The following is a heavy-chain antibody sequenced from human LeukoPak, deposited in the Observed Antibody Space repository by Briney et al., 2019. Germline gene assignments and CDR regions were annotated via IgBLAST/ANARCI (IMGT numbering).Heavy chain of an antibody. CDR1: GFTFSSYW. J-gene: IGHJ4*02. D-gene: IGHD1-26*01. CDR2: IKQDGSEK. V-gene: IGHV3-7*01. Sequence: PGGCLRLSCAASGFTFSSYWTSWVRQGPGKGLEWVANIKQDGSEKYYVDSVKGRFTISRDNAKNSLYLQMNSLRAEDTAVYYCARHSGTYFDYWGQGTLVTVSS. CDR3: ARHSGTYFDY.